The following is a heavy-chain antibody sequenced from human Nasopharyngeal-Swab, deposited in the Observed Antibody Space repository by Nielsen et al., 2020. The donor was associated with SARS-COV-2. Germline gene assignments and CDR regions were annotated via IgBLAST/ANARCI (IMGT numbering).Heavy chain of an antibody. CDR2: TSYDGSNK. D-gene: IGHD6-13*01. J-gene: IGHJ4*02. CDR3: ARDLRTAAAGTGFDY. CDR1: GFIFSNYA. V-gene: IGHV3-30-3*01. Sequence: GGSLRLSCAASGFIFSNYAMHWVRQAPGKGLEWVAATSYDGSNKFYADSVKGRFTISRDNSKNTLYLQMNSLRAEDTAVYYCARDLRTAAAGTGFDYWGQGTLVTVSS.